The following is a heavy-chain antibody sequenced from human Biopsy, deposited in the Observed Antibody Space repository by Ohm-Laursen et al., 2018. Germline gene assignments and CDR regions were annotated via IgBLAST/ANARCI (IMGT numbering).Heavy chain of an antibody. D-gene: IGHD3-16*02. Sequence: SLRLSCAASGFTFSDYYISWIRQAPGKGLEWLSYVSGSGTTIFYADSVKGRFTVSRDNAKNSLYLQMNSLTVEDTAVYYCARDGVGSYHDYWGQGTLVTVSS. V-gene: IGHV3-11*01. CDR2: VSGSGTTI. J-gene: IGHJ4*02. CDR1: GFTFSDYY. CDR3: ARDGVGSYHDY.